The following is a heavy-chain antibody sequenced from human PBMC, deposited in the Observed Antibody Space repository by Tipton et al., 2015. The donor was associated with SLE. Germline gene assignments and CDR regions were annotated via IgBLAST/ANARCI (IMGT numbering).Heavy chain of an antibody. Sequence: TLSLTCTVSGGSISSGGYYWSWIRQHPGKGLEWIGYIYYSGSTNYNPPLKSRVTISVETSKNQFSLKLSSVTAADTAVYYCARGPPFMEWERNWFDPWGQGTQVTVSS. V-gene: IGHV4-61*08. CDR2: IYYSGST. J-gene: IGHJ5*02. CDR3: ARGPPFMEWERNWFDP. CDR1: GGSISSGGYY. D-gene: IGHD3-3*02.